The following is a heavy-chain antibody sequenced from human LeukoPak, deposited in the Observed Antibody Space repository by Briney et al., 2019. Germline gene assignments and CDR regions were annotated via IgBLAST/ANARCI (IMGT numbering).Heavy chain of an antibody. CDR3: ARRSVRGVIRY. J-gene: IGHJ4*02. CDR2: IYHSGST. V-gene: IGHV4-34*01. CDR1: GGSFSGYY. D-gene: IGHD3-10*01. Sequence: SETLSLTCGVYGGSFSGYYWSWIRQPPGKGPEWIGEIYHSGSTNYNPSLKSRVTISVDTSKNQFSLKLSSVTAADTAVYSCARRSVRGVIRYWGQGTLVTVSS.